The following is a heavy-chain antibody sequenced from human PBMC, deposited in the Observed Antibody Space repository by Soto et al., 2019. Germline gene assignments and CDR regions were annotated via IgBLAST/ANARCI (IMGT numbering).Heavy chain of an antibody. J-gene: IGHJ3*02. D-gene: IGHD1-1*01. V-gene: IGHV4-59*01. CDR3: ARVATTDTEDAFDI. CDR1: GGSLSRYY. Sequence: LETLSLTCTGSGGSLSRYYWSLVRQPPGKGLEWIGYIYYSGSTNYNPSLKSRVTISVDTSKNQFSLKLSSVTAADTAVYYCARVATTDTEDAFDIWGQGTMVTVSS. CDR2: IYYSGST.